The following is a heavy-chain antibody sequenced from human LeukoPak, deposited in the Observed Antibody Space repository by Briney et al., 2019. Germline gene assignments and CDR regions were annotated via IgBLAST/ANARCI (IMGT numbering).Heavy chain of an antibody. CDR3: ARRCSSASCFRY. Sequence: SGPTLVNPTQTLTLTCTFSGFSLSTFGVGVGWIRQPPGKALEWLSLIFWDDDKRYRPSLSNRLTITKDSSKNQVFLTMTKVDPVDTATYYCARRCSSASCFRYWGQGTLVTVSS. CDR2: IFWDDDK. V-gene: IGHV2-5*02. D-gene: IGHD2-2*01. CDR1: GFSLSTFGVG. J-gene: IGHJ4*02.